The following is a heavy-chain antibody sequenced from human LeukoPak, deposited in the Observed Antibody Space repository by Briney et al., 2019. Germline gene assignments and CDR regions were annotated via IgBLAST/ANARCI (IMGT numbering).Heavy chain of an antibody. CDR1: GGSFSGYY. CDR3: ARHPVPGLGEQLDWGAFDI. Sequence: SETLSLTCAVYGGSFSGYYWSWVRQPPGKGLEWIGEINHSGSTNYNPSLKSRVTISVDTSKNQFSLKLSSVTAADTAVYYCARHPVPGLGEQLDWGAFDIWGQGTMVTVSS. D-gene: IGHD6-13*01. CDR2: INHSGST. J-gene: IGHJ3*02. V-gene: IGHV4-34*01.